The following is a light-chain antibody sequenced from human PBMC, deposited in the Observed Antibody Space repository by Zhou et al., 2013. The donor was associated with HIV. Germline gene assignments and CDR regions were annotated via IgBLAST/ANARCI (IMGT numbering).Light chain of an antibody. CDR1: SSNIGAGYD. J-gene: IGLJ1*01. CDR2: GNS. Sequence: QSVLTQPPSVSGAPGQRVTISCTGSSSNIGAGYDVHWYQQLPGTAPKLLIYGNSNRPSGVPDRFSGSKSGTSASLAITGLQAEDEADYYCSSYTSSSTLVFGTGTKVTV. V-gene: IGLV1-40*01. CDR3: SSYTSSSTLV.